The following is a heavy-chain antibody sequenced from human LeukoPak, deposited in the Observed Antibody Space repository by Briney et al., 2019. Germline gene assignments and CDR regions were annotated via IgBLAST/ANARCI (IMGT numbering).Heavy chain of an antibody. CDR3: ASRRTAYCGGDCPEGY. CDR1: GFTFSSYW. V-gene: IGHV3-74*01. D-gene: IGHD2-21*02. Sequence: PGGSLRLSCAASGFTFSSYWMHWVRQAPGKGLVWVSRINSDGSSTSYADSVKGRFTISRDNAKNSLYLQMNSLRAEDTAVYYCASRRTAYCGGDCPEGYWGQGILVTVSS. CDR2: INSDGSST. J-gene: IGHJ4*02.